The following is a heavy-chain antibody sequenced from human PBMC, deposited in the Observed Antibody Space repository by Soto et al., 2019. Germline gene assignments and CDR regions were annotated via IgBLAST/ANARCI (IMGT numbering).Heavy chain of an antibody. Sequence: SETLSLTCAVSGGSISSTQWWTWVRQPPGKGLEWIGETHHSGNTIYNPSLNSRVTISLDNSKNQFSLKLTSVTAADTAVYYCASQHYYDSSGYYVVYWGQGTLVTVSS. CDR1: GGSISSTQW. D-gene: IGHD3-22*01. CDR2: THHSGNT. J-gene: IGHJ4*02. CDR3: ASQHYYDSSGYYVVY. V-gene: IGHV4-4*02.